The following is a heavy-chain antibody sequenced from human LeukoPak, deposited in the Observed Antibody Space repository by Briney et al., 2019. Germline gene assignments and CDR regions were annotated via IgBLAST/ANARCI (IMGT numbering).Heavy chain of an antibody. CDR1: GFTFGDFW. CDR3: VRIKGAVAGYFDY. Sequence: GGSLRLSCAPSGFTFGDFWMSWVRQAPGKGLEWVANIKHDGSEKYYVDSVKGRFTISRDNAKDSLYLQMYSLRAEDTALYYCVRIKGAVAGYFDYWGQGTLATVSS. V-gene: IGHV3-7*01. J-gene: IGHJ4*02. D-gene: IGHD6-19*01. CDR2: IKHDGSEK.